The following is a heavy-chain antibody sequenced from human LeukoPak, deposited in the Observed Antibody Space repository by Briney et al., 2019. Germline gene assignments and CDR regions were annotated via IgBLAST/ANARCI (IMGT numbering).Heavy chain of an antibody. D-gene: IGHD1-26*01. CDR3: AKEDRHSGNYPDH. J-gene: IGHJ4*02. Sequence: GGSLRLSCAASRFTFSNYAMTWVRQAPGKGLEWVSTISGNSDSTYYADSAKGRFTISRDNSKNTLYLQMNSLRAEDTAIYYCAKEDRHSGNYPDHWGQGTLVTVSS. V-gene: IGHV3-23*01. CDR1: RFTFSNYA. CDR2: ISGNSDST.